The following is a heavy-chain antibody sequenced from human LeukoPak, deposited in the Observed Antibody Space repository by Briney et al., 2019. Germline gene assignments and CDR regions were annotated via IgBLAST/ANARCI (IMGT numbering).Heavy chain of an antibody. V-gene: IGHV3-7*04. D-gene: IGHD1-1*01. CDR3: ARAWIDY. CDR2: IKDDGSEK. Sequence: GGSLRLSCVGSGFTFSSYWMTWVRQAPGKGLEWVANIKDDGSEKYSVDSVKGRFTISRDNAKNLLYLQMSSLRAEDTAVYYCARAWIDYWGQGTLVTVSS. CDR1: GFTFSSYW. J-gene: IGHJ4*02.